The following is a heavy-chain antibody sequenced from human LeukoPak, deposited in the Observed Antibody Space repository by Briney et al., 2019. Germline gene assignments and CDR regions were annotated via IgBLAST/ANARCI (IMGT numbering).Heavy chain of an antibody. CDR2: INQDGSEK. CDR1: GFTFTTNW. Sequence: PGGSLRLSCAASGFTFTTNWMTWVRQAPGKGLEWVATINQDGSEKYYVDSVKGRFTISRDNAKNSLYLQMNSLRAEDTALYYCAKDSRDIVATDEFDYWGQGTLVTVSS. V-gene: IGHV3-7*03. CDR3: AKDSRDIVATDEFDY. D-gene: IGHD5-12*01. J-gene: IGHJ4*02.